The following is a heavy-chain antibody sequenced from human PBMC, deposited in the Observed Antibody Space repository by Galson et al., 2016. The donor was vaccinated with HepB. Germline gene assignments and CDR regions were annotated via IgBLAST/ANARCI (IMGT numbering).Heavy chain of an antibody. Sequence: SLRLSCAASGFIFSTYGMHWVRQAPGKGLEWVSVISNDASNKYYADAVKGRFTISRDNSKNTLFLQMNSLRAEDTAVYYCAKDRQGGWLGLFDNWGQGTLVTVSS. J-gene: IGHJ4*02. CDR2: ISNDASNK. D-gene: IGHD6-19*01. CDR3: AKDRQGGWLGLFDN. CDR1: GFIFSTYG. V-gene: IGHV3-30*18.